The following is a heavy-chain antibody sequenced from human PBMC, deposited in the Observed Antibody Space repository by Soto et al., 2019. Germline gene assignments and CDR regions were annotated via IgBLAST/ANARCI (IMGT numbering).Heavy chain of an antibody. J-gene: IGHJ4*02. Sequence: EVQLLESGGGLVQPGGSLRLSCAASGLTFSGYGMSWVRQAPGTGLEWVSAISGSGSTTYYADSVKGRFTISRADSKTILFLQMNSLRAEDTAVYYCVTRSRGLQSSPPRLDSWGQGTLVTVSS. CDR1: GLTFSGYG. D-gene: IGHD4-4*01. CDR2: ISGSGSTT. CDR3: VTRSRGLQSSPPRLDS. V-gene: IGHV3-23*01.